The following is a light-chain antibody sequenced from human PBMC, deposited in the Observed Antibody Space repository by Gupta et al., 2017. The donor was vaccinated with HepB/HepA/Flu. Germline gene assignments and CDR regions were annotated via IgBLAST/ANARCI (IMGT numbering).Light chain of an antibody. Sequence: EIMFTQSPATLSLSPGERATLSCRASQSVNGYLAWYKQKPGQAPRLLIYDASSRATGIPARFSGSGDETDFTLTISSLEPEDFAIYYCQQRIYGHLTWTFGQGTKVEIK. CDR1: QSVNGY. J-gene: IGKJ1*01. V-gene: IGKV3-11*01. CDR3: QQRIYGHLTWT. CDR2: DAS.